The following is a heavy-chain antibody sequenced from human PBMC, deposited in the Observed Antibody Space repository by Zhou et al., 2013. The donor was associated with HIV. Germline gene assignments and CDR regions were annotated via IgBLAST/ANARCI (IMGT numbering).Heavy chain of an antibody. CDR1: GYTFSTYG. J-gene: IGHJ4*02. CDR3: ARGVNSGSYDYFDY. CDR2: ISAYSGDT. D-gene: IGHD1-26*01. V-gene: IGHV1-18*01. Sequence: QVQLVQSGAEVKKPGASVKVSCKASGYTFSTYGITWVRQAPGQGLEWMGWISAYSGDTYFAQKVQGRLTMTTDTSTSTAYMELSSLKSDETAVYYCARGVNSGSYDYFDYWGQGTLVTVSS.